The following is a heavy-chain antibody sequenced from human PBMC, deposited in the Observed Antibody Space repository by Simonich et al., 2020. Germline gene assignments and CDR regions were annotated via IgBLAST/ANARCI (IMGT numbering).Heavy chain of an antibody. J-gene: IGHJ4*02. CDR2: IYYSGMT. CDR1: GGSISSSSYY. Sequence: QLQLQESGPGLVKPSETLSLTCTVSGGSISSSSYYWGWIRRPPGKGLEWIGSIYYSGMTYHNPSPKGRVTISVDTSKNLFSLKLGSVTAADTAVYYCARQRVLMVYAIDYWGQGTLVTVSS. V-gene: IGHV4-39*01. D-gene: IGHD2-8*01. CDR3: ARQRVLMVYAIDY.